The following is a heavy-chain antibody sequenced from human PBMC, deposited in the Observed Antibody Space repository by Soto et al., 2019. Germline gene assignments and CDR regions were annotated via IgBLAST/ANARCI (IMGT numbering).Heavy chain of an antibody. J-gene: IGHJ2*01. V-gene: IGHV3-74*01. CDR3: VRLASNYISSWYFDL. CDR2: INSDGSST. D-gene: IGHD4-4*01. Sequence: EVQLVESGRGLVQPGGSLRLSCAASGFTFNSYWMHWVRQAPGKGLVGVSRINSDGSSTSYADSVKGRFTISRDNAKNTLYLQMNSLRAEDTAVYYCVRLASNYISSWYFDLWGRGTLVTVSS. CDR1: GFTFNSYW.